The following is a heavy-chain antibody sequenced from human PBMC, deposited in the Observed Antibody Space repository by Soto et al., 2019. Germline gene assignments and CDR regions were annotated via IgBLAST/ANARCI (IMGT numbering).Heavy chain of an antibody. CDR2: ISGSGSTI. D-gene: IGHD6-19*01. CDR3: ASSYSSGWYSPKPGY. CDR1: GFTFTAYY. V-gene: IGHV3-11*01. J-gene: IGHJ4*02. Sequence: QVQLVESGGGLVKPGGSLRLSCAASGFTFTAYYMSWIRQAPGKGLEWVSHISGSGSTIYYADSVKGRFTISRDNAKNSLYLQMNSLRAEDTAVYFCASSYSSGWYSPKPGYWGQGTLVTVSS.